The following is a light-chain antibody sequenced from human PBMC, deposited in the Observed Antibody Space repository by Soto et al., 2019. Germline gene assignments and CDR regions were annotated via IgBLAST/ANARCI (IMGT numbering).Light chain of an antibody. V-gene: IGLV1-47*01. Sequence: QSVLTQPPSASGTPGQRVTISCSGSSSNIGSNYAYWYQQLPGTAPKLLIYRNNQRPSGVPDRFSCSKSGTSASLAISGLRSEDEADYYCAAWDDSLSALVFGGGTKLTVL. CDR2: RNN. CDR1: SSNIGSNY. CDR3: AAWDDSLSALV. J-gene: IGLJ2*01.